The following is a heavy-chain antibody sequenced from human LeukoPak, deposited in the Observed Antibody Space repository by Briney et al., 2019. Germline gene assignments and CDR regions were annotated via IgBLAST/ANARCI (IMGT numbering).Heavy chain of an antibody. D-gene: IGHD6-19*01. CDR1: GFTFSLFG. Sequence: PERSLRLSCAASGFTFSLFGMHWVRQAPGKGLEWVALISYDGSNKWYADSVEGRFTTSRDNSKNTLYLQMSSLRAEDTAVYYCAKDEPGISATRPDYWGQGTLVSVSS. V-gene: IGHV3-30*18. J-gene: IGHJ4*02. CDR3: AKDEPGISATRPDY. CDR2: ISYDGSNK.